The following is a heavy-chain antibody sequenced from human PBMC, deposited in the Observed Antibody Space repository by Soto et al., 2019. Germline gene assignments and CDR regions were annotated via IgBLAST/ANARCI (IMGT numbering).Heavy chain of an antibody. D-gene: IGHD6-13*01. CDR1: GGSISGTTYS. V-gene: IGHV4-30-2*01. CDR3: ARGQGAAAGHSNFDY. CDR2: IYDSGNT. J-gene: IGHJ4*02. Sequence: QLQLQESGSGLVKPSQTLSLTCAVSGGSISGTTYSWSWIRQPPGKGLEWIGYIYDSGNTDYNPSLLSQFSMSVDRSKNQFSLKLSSVTAADTAVYYCARGQGAAAGHSNFDYWGQGALVTVSS.